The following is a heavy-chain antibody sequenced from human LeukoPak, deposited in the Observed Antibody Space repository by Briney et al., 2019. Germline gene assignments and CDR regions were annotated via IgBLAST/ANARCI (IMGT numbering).Heavy chain of an antibody. D-gene: IGHD3-3*01. CDR1: GFTFGDYA. V-gene: IGHV3-49*04. CDR2: IRSKAYGGTT. CDR3: TRDRTRYDFWSGYYKD. Sequence: GGSLRLSCTASGFTFGDYAMSWVRQAPGKGLEWAGFIRSKAYGGTTEYAASVKGRFTISRDDSKSIAYLQMNSLKTEDTAVYYCTRDRTRYDFWSGYYKDWGQGTLVTVSS. J-gene: IGHJ4*02.